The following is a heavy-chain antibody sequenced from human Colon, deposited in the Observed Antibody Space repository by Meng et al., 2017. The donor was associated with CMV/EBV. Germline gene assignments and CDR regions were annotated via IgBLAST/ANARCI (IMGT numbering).Heavy chain of an antibody. J-gene: IGHJ3*02. CDR3: ATCGYSYGFDAFDI. D-gene: IGHD5-18*01. CDR1: GFTFSDYY. Sequence: GRSLRLSCAASGFTFSDYYMSWIRQAPGKGLEWVSYISSSGSTIYYADSVKGRFTISRDNAKNSLYLQMNSLRAEDTAVYYCATCGYSYGFDAFDIWGQGTMVTVSS. CDR2: ISSSGSTI. V-gene: IGHV3-11*01.